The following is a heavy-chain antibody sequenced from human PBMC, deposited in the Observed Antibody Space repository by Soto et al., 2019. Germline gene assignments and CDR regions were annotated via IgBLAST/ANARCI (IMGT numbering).Heavy chain of an antibody. D-gene: IGHD6-13*01. Sequence: PSETLSLTCAVYCGSFSGYYWSCIRQPPWKGLEWIVEINHSGSTNYTPSLKSRVTISVDTSKTQSSLKLSSVTYADTAVYYCARGPGSSSWRNWCDPWGQGPLATVSS. J-gene: IGHJ5*02. CDR2: INHSGST. CDR1: CGSFSGYY. V-gene: IGHV4-34*01. CDR3: ARGPGSSSWRNWCDP.